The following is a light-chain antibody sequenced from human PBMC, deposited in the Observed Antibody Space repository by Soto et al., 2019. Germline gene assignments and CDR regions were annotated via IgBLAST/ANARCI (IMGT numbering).Light chain of an antibody. CDR2: AAS. Sequence: DIQMTQSPSSLSASVGDRVTITCRASQGISNYLAWYQQKPGKVPKHLIYAASTLQSGVPSRFSGSGSGTDFTLTISSLQPEDVATYYCQKYNSARTFGPGTKVDIK. V-gene: IGKV1-27*01. CDR3: QKYNSART. CDR1: QGISNY. J-gene: IGKJ3*01.